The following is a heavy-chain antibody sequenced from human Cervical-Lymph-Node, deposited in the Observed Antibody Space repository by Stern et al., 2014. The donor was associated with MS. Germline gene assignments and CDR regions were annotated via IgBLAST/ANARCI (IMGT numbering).Heavy chain of an antibody. J-gene: IGHJ3*01. CDR3: AGYGVKYDAFDV. Sequence: EVQLLESGGGLVQPGGSLRLSCVVSGFIFSDHYMDWVRQAPGKGLEWVGRSRNKANGYTTEYAAPVKGRFTVSRDDSRNSLYLQMNSLKTEDTAVYYCAGYGVKYDAFDVWGQGTMVTVSS. V-gene: IGHV3-72*01. CDR2: SRNKANGYTT. D-gene: IGHD4-23*01. CDR1: GFIFSDHY.